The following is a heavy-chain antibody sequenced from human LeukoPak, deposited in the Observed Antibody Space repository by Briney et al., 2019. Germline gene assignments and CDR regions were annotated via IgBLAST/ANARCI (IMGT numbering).Heavy chain of an antibody. CDR2: ISTSGSS. J-gene: IGHJ4*02. CDR1: GGSISPYY. D-gene: IGHD4-23*01. CDR3: ARLRWYYFDY. Sequence: SETLSLTCTVSGGSISPYYWSFIRQPAGKGLEWIGRISTSGSSKYNPSLESRVTISVDTSKNQFSLKLSSVTAADTAVYYCARLRWYYFDYWGQGTLVTVSS. V-gene: IGHV4-4*07.